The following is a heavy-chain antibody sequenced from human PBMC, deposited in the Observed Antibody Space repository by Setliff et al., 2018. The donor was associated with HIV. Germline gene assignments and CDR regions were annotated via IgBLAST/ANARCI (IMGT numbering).Heavy chain of an antibody. V-gene: IGHV3-21*01. CDR2: ISSSSYYI. Sequence: GGSLRLSCAASGFTFSSYSMNWVRQAPGKGLEWVSAISSSSYYIYYADSVKGRFTISRDNAKNALFLQMNSLRAEDTAVYYCASIELAAMVPVDYWGQGTLVTVSS. CDR3: ASIELAAMVPVDY. D-gene: IGHD5-18*01. CDR1: GFTFSSYS. J-gene: IGHJ4*02.